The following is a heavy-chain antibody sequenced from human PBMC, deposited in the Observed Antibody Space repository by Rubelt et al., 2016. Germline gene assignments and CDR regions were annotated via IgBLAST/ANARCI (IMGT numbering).Heavy chain of an antibody. J-gene: IGHJ5*02. D-gene: IGHD1-26*01. CDR1: GFSFSSYW. CDR3: TRCYYSFDP. Sequence: EGQLLESGGGLVQPGGSLRLSCAASGFSFSSYWMNWVRQAPGKGLEWVAKINLAGGEKYYVDSAKGRFTISRDNAKKALHLQMDSLRAEDTAVYYCTRCYYSFDPWGQGALVTVSS. CDR2: INLAGGEK. V-gene: IGHV3-7*01.